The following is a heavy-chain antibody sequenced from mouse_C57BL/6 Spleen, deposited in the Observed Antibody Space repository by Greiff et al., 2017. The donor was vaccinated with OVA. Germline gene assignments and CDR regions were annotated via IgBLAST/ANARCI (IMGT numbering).Heavy chain of an antibody. CDR1: GYTFTSYW. Sequence: VQLQQPGAELVMPGASVKLSCKASGYTFTSYWMHWVKQRPGQGLEWIGEIDPSDSYTNYNQKFKGKSTLTVDKSSSTAYMQLSSLTSEDSAVYYCARAYYYGSGFAYWGQGTLVTVSA. V-gene: IGHV1-69*01. D-gene: IGHD1-1*01. J-gene: IGHJ3*01. CDR3: ARAYYYGSGFAY. CDR2: IDPSDSYT.